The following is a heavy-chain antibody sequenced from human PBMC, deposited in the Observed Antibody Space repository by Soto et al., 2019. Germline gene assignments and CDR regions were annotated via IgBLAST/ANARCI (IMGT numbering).Heavy chain of an antibody. V-gene: IGHV6-1*01. CDR1: GDSVSSNSAA. J-gene: IGHJ5*02. D-gene: IGHD5-12*01. CDR2: TYYRSKWYN. CDR3: ARVRSRDGYNTFDP. Sequence: TLSLTCAMSGDSVSSNSAAWNWIRQSPSRGLEWLGRTYYRSKWYNDYAVSVKSRITINPDTSKNQFSLQLNSVTPEDTAVYYCARVRSRDGYNTFDPWGQGTLVTVSS.